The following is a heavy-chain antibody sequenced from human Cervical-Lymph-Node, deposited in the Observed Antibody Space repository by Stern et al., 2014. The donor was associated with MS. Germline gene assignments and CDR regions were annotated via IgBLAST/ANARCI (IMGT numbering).Heavy chain of an antibody. CDR2: IYYTGTT. V-gene: IGHV4-59*01. CDR3: ARKSLSMDHYFDS. Sequence: DQLVESGPGLVNPSETLSLTCTVSGASIRSYYWNWIRQPPGKGLAWIGYIYYTGTTNYNPSLKGRVAISLDTSKNQFSLILRSVSAADTAVYYCARKSLSMDHYFDSWGQGTLVTVSS. D-gene: IGHD2-2*03. J-gene: IGHJ4*02. CDR1: GASIRSYY.